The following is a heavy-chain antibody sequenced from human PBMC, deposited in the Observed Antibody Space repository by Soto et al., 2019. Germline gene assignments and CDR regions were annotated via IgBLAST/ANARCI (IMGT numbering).Heavy chain of an antibody. D-gene: IGHD4-17*01. CDR1: GYSISSGGYY. Sequence: SDTLSLTCTFSGYSISSGGYYWSWVRQHPGKGLEWIGYIYNSGSTYYTPSLKSRVTISVDTSKNQVSLKLNSVTAADTAVYYCARGRDYGDYIFYYYYYGMDVWGQGTTVT. J-gene: IGHJ6*02. CDR3: ARGRDYGDYIFYYYYYGMDV. CDR2: IYNSGST. V-gene: IGHV4-31*03.